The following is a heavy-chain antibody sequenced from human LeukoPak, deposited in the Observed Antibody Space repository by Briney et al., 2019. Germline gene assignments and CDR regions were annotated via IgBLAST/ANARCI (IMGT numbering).Heavy chain of an antibody. CDR2: ISAYNGNT. Sequence: GASVKVSCKTSGYTFNSYGISWVRQAPGQGLEWMGWISAYNGNTNYAQKLQGRVTMNTDTSTSTAYMELRSLRSDDTAVYYCARDMYYYSRTGFDPWGQGTLVTVSS. CDR1: GYTFNSYG. CDR3: ARDMYYYSRTGFDP. V-gene: IGHV1-18*01. J-gene: IGHJ5*02. D-gene: IGHD3-10*01.